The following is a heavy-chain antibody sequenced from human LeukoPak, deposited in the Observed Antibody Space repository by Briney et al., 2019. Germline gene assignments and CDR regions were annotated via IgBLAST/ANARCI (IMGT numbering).Heavy chain of an antibody. J-gene: IGHJ6*02. D-gene: IGHD3-10*01. Sequence: PGGSLRLSCAVSGFTFSGFGIHWVRQASGKGLEWVGRMRSRSNNYATAYAASVRGRFTISRDDSKNTLYLQMNSLRAEDTAVYYCAKRSRRLTLVRGVPREDVWGQGTTVTVSS. CDR1: GFTFSGFG. V-gene: IGHV3-73*01. CDR2: MRSRSNNYAT. CDR3: AKRSRRLTLVRGVPREDV.